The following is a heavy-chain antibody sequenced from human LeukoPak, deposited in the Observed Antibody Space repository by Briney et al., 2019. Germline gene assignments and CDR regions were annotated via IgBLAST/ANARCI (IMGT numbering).Heavy chain of an antibody. Sequence: GRSLRLSCAASGFTFSSYAMHWVRQAPGKGLEWVAVISYDGSNKYYADSVKGRFTISRDNSKNTLYLQMNSLRAEDTAVYYCARGRRFHDSSNYGGPGYWGQGTLVTVSS. CDR1: GFTFSSYA. V-gene: IGHV3-30-3*01. CDR3: ARGRRFHDSSNYGGPGY. CDR2: ISYDGSNK. D-gene: IGHD4-11*01. J-gene: IGHJ4*02.